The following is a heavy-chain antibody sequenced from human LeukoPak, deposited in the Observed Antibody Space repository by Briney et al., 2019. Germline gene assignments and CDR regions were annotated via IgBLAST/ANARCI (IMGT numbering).Heavy chain of an antibody. D-gene: IGHD4-17*01. CDR3: AHRLNGDLLS. CDR2: IYWNDDK. CDR1: GFSLRTRGVG. J-gene: IGHJ4*02. V-gene: IGHV2-5*01. Sequence: SGPTLVKPPQTLTLTCTFSGFSLRTRGVGVGWIRQPPGKALEWLPLIYWNDDKRYSPPLKSRPTITKDTSKNQVVLTMTNMDPVDTATYYCAHRLNGDLLSWGQGTLVSVSS.